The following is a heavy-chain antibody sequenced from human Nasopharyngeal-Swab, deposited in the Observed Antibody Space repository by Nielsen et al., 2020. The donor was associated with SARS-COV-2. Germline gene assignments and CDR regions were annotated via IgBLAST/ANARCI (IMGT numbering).Heavy chain of an antibody. Sequence: GSLRLSCAASGFTFRAFAMSWFRRAPGKGLEWVSVVSGSGGNTYYADSVKGRFTISRDNSKNTLYLQMNSLRVEDTAVYYCARGCVLTGPSCYYYGMDVWGQGTTVTVSS. V-gene: IGHV3-23*01. J-gene: IGHJ6*02. CDR2: VSGSGGNT. CDR3: ARGCVLTGPSCYYYGMDV. D-gene: IGHD3-9*01. CDR1: GFTFRAFA.